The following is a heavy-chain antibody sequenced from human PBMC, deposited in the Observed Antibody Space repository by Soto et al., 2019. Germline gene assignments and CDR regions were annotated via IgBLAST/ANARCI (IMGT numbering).Heavy chain of an antibody. Sequence: ASVKVSCKASGYTFTSCYMHCVRQAPGQGLEWMGIINPSGGSTSYAQKFQGRVTMTRDTSTSTVYMELSSLRSEDTAVYYCARISRDTAMPGEFDYWGQGTLVTVSS. CDR1: GYTFTSCY. J-gene: IGHJ4*02. D-gene: IGHD5-18*01. CDR2: INPSGGST. CDR3: ARISRDTAMPGEFDY. V-gene: IGHV1-46*01.